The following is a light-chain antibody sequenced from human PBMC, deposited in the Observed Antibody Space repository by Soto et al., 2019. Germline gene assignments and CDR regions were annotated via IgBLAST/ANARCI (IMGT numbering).Light chain of an antibody. V-gene: IGKV1-6*02. CDR2: AAS. J-gene: IGKJ1*01. Sequence: AIPMTQSPSSLSASVGDRVTITCRASQGIRTELGWYQQRPGEAPKLLIYAASTLQSGVLSRFSGSGSGTDFTLTISSLQPEDFATYYCLQDYNYPRTFGQGTKVEIK. CDR1: QGIRTE. CDR3: LQDYNYPRT.